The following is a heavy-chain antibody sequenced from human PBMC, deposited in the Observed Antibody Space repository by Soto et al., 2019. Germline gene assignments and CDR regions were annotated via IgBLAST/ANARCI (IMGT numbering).Heavy chain of an antibody. D-gene: IGHD5-18*01. Sequence: QVPLVQSGAEVKKPGASVKVSCKSSGYTFTNYGLIWVRQAPGQRLEWMGWISTYNGNTDYAQKVQGRVTMTTDTSTTTAYMELRSLRSDDTAGYYCERAVGGSGYSYIDYWGQGTL. CDR2: ISTYNGNT. CDR3: ERAVGGSGYSYIDY. V-gene: IGHV1-18*01. J-gene: IGHJ4*02. CDR1: GYTFTNYG.